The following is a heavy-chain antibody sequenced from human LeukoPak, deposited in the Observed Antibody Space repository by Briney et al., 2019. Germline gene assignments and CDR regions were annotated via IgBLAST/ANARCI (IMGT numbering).Heavy chain of an antibody. D-gene: IGHD3-10*01. CDR1: GGSLRGHY. CDR3: ARESDPITGYFYYYMDV. J-gene: IGHJ6*03. V-gene: IGHV4-34*01. Sequence: PSETLSLTCGVNGGSLRGHYWSWIRQPPGKGLEWVGEINHSGSTNYNPSFWGRVTISVDTSKNQFFLKLNSVTAADTAVYYCARESDPITGYFYYYMDVWGRGTTVTVSS. CDR2: INHSGST.